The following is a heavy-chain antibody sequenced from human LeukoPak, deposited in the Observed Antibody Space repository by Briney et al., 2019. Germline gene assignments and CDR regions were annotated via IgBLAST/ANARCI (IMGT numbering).Heavy chain of an antibody. CDR2: IKSKTDGGTT. V-gene: IGHV3-15*01. CDR3: TTDFGVPDSPVGY. D-gene: IGHD1-14*01. CDR1: GFTFSNAW. J-gene: IGHJ4*02. Sequence: GGSLRLSCAASGFTFSNAWMSWVRQAPGKGLEWVGRIKSKTDGGTTDYAAPVKGRFTISRDDSENTLYLQMNSLKTEDTAVYYCTTDFGVPDSPVGYWGQGTLVTVSS.